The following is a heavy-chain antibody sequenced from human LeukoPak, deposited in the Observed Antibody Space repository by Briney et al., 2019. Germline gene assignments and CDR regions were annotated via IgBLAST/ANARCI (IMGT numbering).Heavy chain of an antibody. J-gene: IGHJ4*02. CDR3: AREEGYCSSTSCPHDY. Sequence: PGGSLRLSCAASGFTFSSYSMKWVRQAPGKGLEWVSSISSSSSYIYYADSVKGRFTISRDNAKNSLYLQMNSLRAEDTAVYYCAREEGYCSSTSCPHDYWGQGTLVTVSS. D-gene: IGHD2-2*01. CDR1: GFTFSSYS. V-gene: IGHV3-21*01. CDR2: ISSSSSYI.